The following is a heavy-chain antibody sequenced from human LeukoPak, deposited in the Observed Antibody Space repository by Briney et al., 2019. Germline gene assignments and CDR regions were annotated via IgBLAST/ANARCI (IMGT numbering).Heavy chain of an antibody. Sequence: GGPLRLSCAASGFTFSNHWMHWVRQAPEKGLVWISQINLDGSITKYADSVKGGFTLERDNDKDTLYLEMDSLRVEDTAVYYCARGAVAGRGRAHWGQGTLVTVCS. J-gene: IGHJ4*02. CDR1: GFTFSNHW. CDR2: INLDGSIT. CDR3: ARGAVAGRGRAH. D-gene: IGHD6-19*01. V-gene: IGHV3-74*03.